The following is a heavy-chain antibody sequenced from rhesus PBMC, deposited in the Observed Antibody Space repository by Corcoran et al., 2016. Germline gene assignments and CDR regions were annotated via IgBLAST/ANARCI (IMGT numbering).Heavy chain of an antibody. CDR2: ISKGVCTA. CDR1: GFTFSSYG. V-gene: IGHV3S5*01. Sequence: EVQLVESGGGLVQPGGSLRLSCAASGFTFSSYGMRWVRQAPGKGLEWVSYISKGVCTAYSAAPVTGRITISRDNPKNTLSLQINRLRAEDTAVYYCAKFGYSGSPLTFDYWGQGVLVTVSS. D-gene: IGHD6-25*01. J-gene: IGHJ4*01. CDR3: AKFGYSGSPLTFDY.